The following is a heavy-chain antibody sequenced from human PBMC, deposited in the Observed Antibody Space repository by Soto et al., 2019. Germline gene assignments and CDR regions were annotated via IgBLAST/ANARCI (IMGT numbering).Heavy chain of an antibody. CDR2: INPSGGGT. V-gene: IGHV1-46*01. CDR1: GYTFTSYY. J-gene: IGHJ1*01. Sequence: ASVKVSCKASGYTFTSYYIHWVRQAPGQGLEWMGIINPSGGGTSYAQKFQARVTMTRDTSTSTVYMELSSLTSDDTAVYYCARDSTLAYWGQGTLVTVS. CDR3: ARDSTLAY.